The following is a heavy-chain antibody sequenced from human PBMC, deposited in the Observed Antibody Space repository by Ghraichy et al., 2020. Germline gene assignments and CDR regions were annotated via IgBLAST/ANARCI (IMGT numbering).Heavy chain of an antibody. CDR1: GFSFSSSA. J-gene: IGHJ5*02. CDR3: SKDTLTYYSNNGGPKVWIHNWFDP. D-gene: IGHD3-22*01. V-gene: IGHV3-23*01. CDR2: ISDSGSDT. Sequence: GESLNISCAASGFSFSSSAMSWVRQAPGKGLEWVSTISDSGSDTYYADSVKGRFTISRDNSKNTLYLQMNSLGAEDTAVYYCSKDTLTYYSNNGGPKVWIHNWFDPWGQGTLVTVSS.